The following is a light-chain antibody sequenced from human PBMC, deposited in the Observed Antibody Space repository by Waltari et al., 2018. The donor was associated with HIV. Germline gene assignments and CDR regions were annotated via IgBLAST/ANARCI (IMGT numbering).Light chain of an antibody. V-gene: IGLV1-51*01. J-gene: IGLJ1*01. CDR3: GTWDSSLSAYV. CDR1: SSNIGNNY. CDR2: DSN. Sequence: QSVLTQPPSVSAAPGQKVTISCSGSSSNIGNNYVSWSQQLPGTAPKLLIYDSNTRPSGSPDRFSGSKSGTSATLGITGLQTGDEAGYYCGTWDSSLSAYVFGTGTKVTVL.